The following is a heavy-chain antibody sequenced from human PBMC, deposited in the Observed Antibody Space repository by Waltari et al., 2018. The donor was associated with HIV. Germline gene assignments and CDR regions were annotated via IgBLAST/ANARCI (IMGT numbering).Heavy chain of an antibody. D-gene: IGHD2-8*02. CDR3: ARVPTLVYFDY. CDR2: VNDSGST. CDR1: GGSFSGYN. Sequence: QVQLQQWGAGLLKTSETLSLTCAVYGGSFSGYNWSWIRQPPGKGLEWIGEVNDSGSTKYNPSLKSRATISADTSKNQFSLKLSSVTAADTAVYYCARVPTLVYFDYWGQGNLVTVSS. J-gene: IGHJ4*02. V-gene: IGHV4-34*01.